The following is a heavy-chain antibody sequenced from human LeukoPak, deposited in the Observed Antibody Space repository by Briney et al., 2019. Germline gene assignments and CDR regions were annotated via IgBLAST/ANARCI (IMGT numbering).Heavy chain of an antibody. J-gene: IGHJ3*02. CDR1: GYSFTSYW. V-gene: IGHV5-51*01. CDR3: ERVSRSAFDI. D-gene: IGHD1-26*01. CDR2: IYPGDSDT. Sequence: GESLKISCKGSGYSFTSYWIGWVRQMPGKGLEWIVIIYPGDSDTRYSPSFQGQVTISADKSISTAYLQWSSLKASDTAMYYCERVSRSAFDIWGQGTMVTVSS.